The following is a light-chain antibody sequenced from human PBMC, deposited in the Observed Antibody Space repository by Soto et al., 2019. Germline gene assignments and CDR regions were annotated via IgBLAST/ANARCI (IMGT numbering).Light chain of an antibody. V-gene: IGKV1-39*01. CDR2: AAS. CDR3: HQTAANPWT. J-gene: IGKJ1*01. CDR1: QNIGVY. Sequence: DIQMTQSPSSLSASVGDRVTITCRASQNIGVYLNWYQKKPGKAPKLLIHAASSLHSGVPSTFSGSGSGTDFALTISSLQPEDFETYYCHQTAANPWTFAQGTKVDIX.